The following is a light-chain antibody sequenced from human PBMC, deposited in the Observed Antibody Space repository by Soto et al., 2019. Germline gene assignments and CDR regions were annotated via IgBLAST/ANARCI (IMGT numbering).Light chain of an antibody. CDR1: ESVTSS. J-gene: IGKJ1*01. CDR3: QQYNIWPLWT. CDR2: AAS. V-gene: IGKV3-15*01. Sequence: IVITQSQATLSVSPRDRATLSCSASESVTSSLAWYQQKPGQPPRLLIYAASTRATDVPARFSGGGSETEFTLTISSLQSEDFAVYFCQQYNIWPLWTFGQGSKVDIK.